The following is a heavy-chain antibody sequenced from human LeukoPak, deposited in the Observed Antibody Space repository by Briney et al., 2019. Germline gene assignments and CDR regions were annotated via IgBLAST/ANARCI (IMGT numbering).Heavy chain of an antibody. V-gene: IGHV3-74*01. J-gene: IGHJ5*02. CDR1: GFTFSTYW. D-gene: IGHD4-17*01. CDR2: ISSDGSST. Sequence: SGGSLRLSCAASGFTFSTYWMHWVRQAPGKGLVWVSRISSDGSSTTYADSVKGRFTIFRDNAKNTLYLQMNSLRAEDTAAYYCARDRIQMTMVTTSHNWFDPWGQGTLVTVSS. CDR3: ARDRIQMTMVTTSHNWFDP.